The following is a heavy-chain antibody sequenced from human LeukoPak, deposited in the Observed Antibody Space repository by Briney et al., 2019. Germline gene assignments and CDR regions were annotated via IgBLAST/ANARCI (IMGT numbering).Heavy chain of an antibody. V-gene: IGHV3-49*04. D-gene: IGHD6-13*01. Sequence: GGSLRLSCTGSGFIFGDYAMGWVRQAPGKGLEWVAFIRSRAYGETTKYAASVNGRFTISRDDAQGVAYLQMSSLEIEDTAIYYCTRQGAYSSSWPTPYYYYYIDAWGKGATVTVSS. J-gene: IGHJ6*03. CDR3: TRQGAYSSSWPTPYYYYYIDA. CDR2: IRSRAYGETT. CDR1: GFIFGDYA.